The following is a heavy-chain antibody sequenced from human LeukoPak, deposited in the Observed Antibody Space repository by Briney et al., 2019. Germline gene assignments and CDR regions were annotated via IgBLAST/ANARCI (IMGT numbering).Heavy chain of an antibody. CDR2: IYPGDSDT. Sequence: GESLKISCKGSGYRFTSYWIGWVRQMPGKGLEWMGIIYPGDSDTRYSPSFQGQVTISADKSISTAYLQWSSLKASDTAMYYCARLWGITIFGVGSGAFDIWGQGTMVTVSS. V-gene: IGHV5-51*01. CDR1: GYRFTSYW. CDR3: ARLWGITIFGVGSGAFDI. D-gene: IGHD3-3*01. J-gene: IGHJ3*02.